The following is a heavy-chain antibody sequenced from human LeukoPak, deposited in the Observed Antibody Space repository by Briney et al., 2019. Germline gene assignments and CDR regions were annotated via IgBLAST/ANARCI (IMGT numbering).Heavy chain of an antibody. D-gene: IGHD3-10*01. CDR2: INPSGGST. CDR1: GYTFTSYY. CDR3: VRDLFIKGPRASPGY. V-gene: IGHV1-46*01. Sequence: ASVKVSCKASGYTFTSYYMHWVRQAPGQGLEWMGIINPSGGSTSYAQKFQGRVTMTRDTSTSTVYMELSGLRSEDTAVYYCVRDLFIKGPRASPGYWGQGTLVTVSS. J-gene: IGHJ4*02.